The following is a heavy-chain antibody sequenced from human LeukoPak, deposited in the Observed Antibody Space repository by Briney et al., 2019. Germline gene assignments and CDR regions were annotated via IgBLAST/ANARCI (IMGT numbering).Heavy chain of an antibody. CDR3: ARADYYDSSGEFDY. Sequence: ASVKVSCTASVGTFSSYTISWVREAPGQGLEWMGRIIPILGIANYAQKFQGRVTITADKSTSTAYMELSSLRSEDTAVYYCARADYYDSSGEFDYWGQGTLVTVSS. CDR1: VGTFSSYT. D-gene: IGHD3-22*01. J-gene: IGHJ4*02. CDR2: IIPILGIA. V-gene: IGHV1-69*02.